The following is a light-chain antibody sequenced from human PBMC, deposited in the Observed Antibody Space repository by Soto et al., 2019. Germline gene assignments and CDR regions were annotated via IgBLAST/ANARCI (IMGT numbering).Light chain of an antibody. V-gene: IGKV3-20*01. CDR2: GAS. Sequence: ESVFTQSPSTLSLSPRERATLYCRASQSVSSSYLAWFQQKPGQSPRLLIYGASSRASGIPDRFSGSGSGTDFTLSINGLDPEDFAVYYCQQYGTVPWTFGQGTKVDIK. CDR3: QQYGTVPWT. J-gene: IGKJ1*01. CDR1: QSVSSSY.